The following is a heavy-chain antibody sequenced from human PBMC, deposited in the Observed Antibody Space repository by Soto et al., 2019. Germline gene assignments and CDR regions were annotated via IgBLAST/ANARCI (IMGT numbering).Heavy chain of an antibody. V-gene: IGHV3-72*01. CDR2: IRNKANSHTT. Sequence: EVQLVESGGGLVQPGGSLRVSCAASGFTFSDHYMDWVRQAPGKGLEWVGRIRNKANSHTTEYAASVKGRFTISRDDSENSLYLQMNSLKSEDTAVYYCALVVVPQYTFDSWGQGTMVTVSS. J-gene: IGHJ3*02. CDR1: GFTFSDHY. CDR3: ALVVVPQYTFDS. D-gene: IGHD2-15*01.